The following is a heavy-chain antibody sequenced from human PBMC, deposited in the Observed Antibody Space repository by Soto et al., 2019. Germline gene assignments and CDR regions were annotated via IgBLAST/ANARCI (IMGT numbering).Heavy chain of an antibody. D-gene: IGHD3-22*01. CDR2: INSDGNIT. Sequence: GGSLRLSCATSGFTFSSSWMYWVRQAPGKGLLWVSRINSDGNITYYADSVKGRFTISRDNSKNTLYLQMNSLRAEDTAVYYCAKSLRPNYYDSSGYYLDYWGQGTLVTVSS. CDR1: GFTFSSSW. V-gene: IGHV3-74*01. CDR3: AKSLRPNYYDSSGYYLDY. J-gene: IGHJ4*02.